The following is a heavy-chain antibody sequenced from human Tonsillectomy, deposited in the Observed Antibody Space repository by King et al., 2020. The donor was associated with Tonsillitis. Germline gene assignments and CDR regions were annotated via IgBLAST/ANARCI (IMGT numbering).Heavy chain of an antibody. Sequence: QLQESGSGLVKPSQTLSLTCAVSGGSISIGGYSWSWIRQPPGKGLEWIGYIYHSGNTNYNSSLKSRVTISVDRSKNQFSLKLSSVTAADTAVYYCXRXDYSNYPXPYYYMDVWGKGTTVTVS. J-gene: IGHJ6*03. CDR1: GGSISIGGYS. CDR2: IYHSGNT. CDR3: XRXDYSNYPXPYYYMDV. V-gene: IGHV4-30-2*01. D-gene: IGHD4-11*01.